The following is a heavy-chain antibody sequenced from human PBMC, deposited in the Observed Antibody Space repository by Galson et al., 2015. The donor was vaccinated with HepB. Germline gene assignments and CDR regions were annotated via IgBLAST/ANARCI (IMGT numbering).Heavy chain of an antibody. V-gene: IGHV1-18*04. Sequence: SVKVSCKASGYTFTSYGISWVRQAPGQGLEWMGWISAYNGNTNYAQRLQGRVTMTTDTSTSTAYMELRSLRSDDTAVYYCARAGVRSGWPRVYYYGMDVWGQGTTVTVSS. CDR2: ISAYNGNT. D-gene: IGHD6-19*01. J-gene: IGHJ6*02. CDR1: GYTFTSYG. CDR3: ARAGVRSGWPRVYYYGMDV.